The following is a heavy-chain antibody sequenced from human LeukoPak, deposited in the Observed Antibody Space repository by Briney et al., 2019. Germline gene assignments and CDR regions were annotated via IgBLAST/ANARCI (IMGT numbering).Heavy chain of an antibody. CDR1: GYSISSDYY. D-gene: IGHD1-26*01. CDR3: ARDQWELDWFDP. V-gene: IGHV4-61*02. J-gene: IGHJ5*02. Sequence: SSETLSLTCTVSGYSISSDYYWGWIRQPAGKGLEWIGRIYTSGSTNYNPSLKSRVTISVDTSENQFSLKLSSVTAADTAVYYCARDQWELDWFDPWGQGTLVTVSS. CDR2: IYTSGST.